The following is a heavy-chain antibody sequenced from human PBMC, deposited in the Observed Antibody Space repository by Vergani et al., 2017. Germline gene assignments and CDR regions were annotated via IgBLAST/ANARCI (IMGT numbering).Heavy chain of an antibody. V-gene: IGHV3-30*02. J-gene: IGHJ4*02. CDR3: AKHFRGWGIDY. CDR2: IQFDGSNQ. CDR1: GFTLSNYD. D-gene: IGHD3-16*01. Sequence: QVQLAESGGGVVQRGGSLRLSCATSGFTLSNYDMQWIRQGPGKGVEFVAFIQFDGSNQYYADSVKGRFTLSRDFSKNTLYLQMNSLRTDDTATYYCAKHFRGWGIDYWGQGTQVIVSS.